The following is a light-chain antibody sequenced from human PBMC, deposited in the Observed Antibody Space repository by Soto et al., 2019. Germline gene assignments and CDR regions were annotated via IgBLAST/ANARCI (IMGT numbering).Light chain of an antibody. CDR1: QGISSD. CDR3: QQLNSYPPT. CDR2: AAS. V-gene: IGKV1-9*01. J-gene: IGKJ1*01. Sequence: DIQLTQSPSFLSASVGDRVTITCRAGQGISSDLTWYQQKPGQAPKLLIYAASTLQSGVPSKFSGSGSGTEFTLTISSLLPEDFATYYCQQLNSYPPTFGQGTKMEIK.